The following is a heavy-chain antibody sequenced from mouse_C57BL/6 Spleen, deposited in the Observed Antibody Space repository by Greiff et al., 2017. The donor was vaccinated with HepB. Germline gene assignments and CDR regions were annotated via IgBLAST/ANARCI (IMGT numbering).Heavy chain of an antibody. D-gene: IGHD4-1*01. V-gene: IGHV14-2*01. CDR2: IDPEDGET. CDR3: AGTGTGAMDY. CDR1: GFNIQDYY. J-gene: IGHJ4*01. Sequence: VQLQQSGAELVKPGASVKLSCTASGFNIQDYYMHWVKQRTEQGLEWIGRIDPEDGETKYAPTFQGKATITADTSSNTAYLQLSSLTSEDTAVYYCAGTGTGAMDYWGQGTSVTVSS.